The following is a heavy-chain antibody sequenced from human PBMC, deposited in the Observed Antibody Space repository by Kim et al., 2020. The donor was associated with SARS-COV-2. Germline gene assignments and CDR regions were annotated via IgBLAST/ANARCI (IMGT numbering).Heavy chain of an antibody. D-gene: IGHD1-1*01. J-gene: IGHJ4*01. V-gene: IGHV4-4*02. Sequence: SETLSLTCAVSGGSISGSNWWCLVRPPPGKRLELIGVIYHTGPTNYHPSLKSRVTISMATSMNQFSLLLSSVIAAATADYYCARWGGERWPTCTGLVYWG. CDR2: IYHTGPT. CDR1: GGSISGSNW. CDR3: ARWGGERWPTCTGLVY.